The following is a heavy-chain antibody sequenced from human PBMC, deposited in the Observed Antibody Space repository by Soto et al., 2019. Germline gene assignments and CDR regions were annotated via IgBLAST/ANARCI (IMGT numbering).Heavy chain of an antibody. CDR1: GFTFSGSA. CDR2: IRSKANSYAT. CDR3: TRGYGDYSL. J-gene: IGHJ4*02. Sequence: EVQLVESGGGLIQPGGSQKLSCAASGFTFSGSAMHWVRQASGKGLEWVGRIRSKANSYATAYAASVKGRFTISRDDSKNTAYLQMHSLKTEDTAVYYCTRGYGDYSLWGQGTLVTVSS. D-gene: IGHD4-17*01. V-gene: IGHV3-73*01.